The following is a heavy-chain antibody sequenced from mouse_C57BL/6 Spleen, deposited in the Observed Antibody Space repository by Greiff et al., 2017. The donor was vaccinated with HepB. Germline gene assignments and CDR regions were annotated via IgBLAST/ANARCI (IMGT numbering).Heavy chain of an antibody. V-gene: IGHV1-55*01. J-gene: IGHJ4*01. CDR2: IYPGSGST. CDR1: GYTFTSYW. D-gene: IGHD1-1*01. Sequence: QVQLQQPGAELVKPGASVKMSCKASGYTFTSYWITWVKQRPGQGLEWIGDIYPGSGSTNYNEKFKSKATLTVDTSSSTAYMQLSSLTSEDSAVYYCATQSRHYYGSSYDAMDYWGQGTSVTVSS. CDR3: ATQSRHYYGSSYDAMDY.